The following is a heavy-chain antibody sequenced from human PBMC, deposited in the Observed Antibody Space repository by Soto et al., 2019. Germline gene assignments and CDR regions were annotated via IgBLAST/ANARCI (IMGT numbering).Heavy chain of an antibody. Sequence: GSLRLSCAASGFTFRSYAMSWVRQAPGKGLEWVSGISGSGGTTSYADSVKGRLTISRDNSKNTLYLQMSNLRAEDAALYYCGKGGDWNDRIGFDIWGQGTMVTVSS. D-gene: IGHD1-1*01. J-gene: IGHJ3*02. CDR2: ISGSGGTT. CDR3: GKGGDWNDRIGFDI. V-gene: IGHV3-23*01. CDR1: GFTFRSYA.